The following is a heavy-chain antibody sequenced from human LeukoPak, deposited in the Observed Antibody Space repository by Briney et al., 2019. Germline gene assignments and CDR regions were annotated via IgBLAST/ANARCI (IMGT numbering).Heavy chain of an antibody. D-gene: IGHD6-19*01. CDR2: ISCYNGDT. V-gene: IGHV1-18*01. CDR1: GYTFNKYG. J-gene: IGHJ4*02. Sequence: ASVKVSRKASGYTFNKYGISWVRQAPGQGLEWMGWISCYNGDTRYAQKFQGRVTMTKDTSTSTVHMELRSLRSDDTAVYYCASDPSNTSGYYVYHDYWGQGALVTVSS. CDR3: ASDPSNTSGYYVYHDY.